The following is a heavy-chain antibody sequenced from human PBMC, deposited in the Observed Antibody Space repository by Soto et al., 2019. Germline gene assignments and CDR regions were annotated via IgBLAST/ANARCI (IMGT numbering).Heavy chain of an antibody. J-gene: IGHJ4*02. D-gene: IGHD3-22*01. CDR2: ISGSGSTI. CDR3: AKVFYYYDSSGYYHFDY. CDR1: GFTFSSYA. Sequence: PGGSLRLSCAASGFTFSSYAVSWVRQASGKXPEWISSISGSGSTIYYADSVKGRFTISRDNSKNTLYLQMSSLRAEDTAVYYCAKVFYYYDSSGYYHFDYWGQGTLVTVSS. V-gene: IGHV3-23*01.